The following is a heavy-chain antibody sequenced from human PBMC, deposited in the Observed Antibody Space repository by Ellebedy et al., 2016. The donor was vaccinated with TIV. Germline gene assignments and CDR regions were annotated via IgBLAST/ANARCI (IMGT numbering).Heavy chain of an antibody. V-gene: IGHV3-23*01. J-gene: IGHJ4*02. CDR3: AKDSGLSGWYFDY. Sequence: GESLKISCAASGFTFRSYAMGWVRQAPGKGLEWISVISDSGGATYYAAPLKGRFTTSRDNSNDMVYLQINSLRPDHTAVYYCAKDSGLSGWYFDYWGQGTLVTVSS. D-gene: IGHD6-19*01. CDR2: ISDSGGAT. CDR1: GFTFRSYA.